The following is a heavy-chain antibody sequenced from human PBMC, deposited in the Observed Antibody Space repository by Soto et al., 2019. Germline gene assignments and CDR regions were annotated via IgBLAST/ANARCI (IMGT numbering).Heavy chain of an antibody. J-gene: IGHJ6*02. CDR1: GGTFGSYA. D-gene: IGHD2-2*01. V-gene: IGHV1-69*01. CDR3: ARSQGSSTSLEIYYYYYYGMDV. Sequence: QVQLVQSGAEVKKPGSSVKVSCKASGGTFGSYAISWVRQAPGQGLEWMGGIIPIPGTANYAQKIQGRVTIAADESTIPAYMELSSLRSEDTAVYYCARSQGSSTSLEIYYYYYYGMDVWGQGTTVTVSS. CDR2: IIPIPGTA.